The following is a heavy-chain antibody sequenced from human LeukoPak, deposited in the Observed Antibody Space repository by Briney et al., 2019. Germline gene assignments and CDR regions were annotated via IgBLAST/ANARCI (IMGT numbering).Heavy chain of an antibody. CDR2: IYPGDSDT. V-gene: IGHV5-51*01. CDR1: GFSFTSYW. CDR3: ARDRELHY. J-gene: IGHJ4*02. Sequence: GESLKISCKGSGFSFTSYWIAWVRQMPGKGLEWMGIIYPGDSDTTYSPSFQGQVAISTDKSISTAYLQWSSLKASDTAMYHCARDRELHYWGQGTLVTVSS. D-gene: IGHD5-24*01.